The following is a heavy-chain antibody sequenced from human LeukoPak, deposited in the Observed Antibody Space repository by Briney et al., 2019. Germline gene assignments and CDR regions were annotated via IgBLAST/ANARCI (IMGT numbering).Heavy chain of an antibody. CDR3: ARGRYYDSSGYHGLLDY. V-gene: IGHV4-39*07. J-gene: IGHJ4*02. CDR1: GNSISSGDNY. D-gene: IGHD3-22*01. CDR2: INHSGST. Sequence: NPSETLSLTCTVSGNSISSGDNYWSWIRQPPGKGLEWIGEINHSGSTNYNPSLKSRVTISVDTSKNQFSLKLSSVTAADTAVYYCARGRYYDSSGYHGLLDYWGQGTLVTVSS.